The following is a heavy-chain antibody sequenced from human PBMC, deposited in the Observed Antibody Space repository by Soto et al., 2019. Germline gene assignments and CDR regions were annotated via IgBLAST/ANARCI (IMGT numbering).Heavy chain of an antibody. CDR3: ARQVYSVDYDFWSGYSFYYYYGMDV. Sequence: GESLKISCKGSGYSFTSYWIGWVRQMPGKGLEWMGIIYPGDSDTRYSPSFQGQVTISADKSISTAYLQWSSLKASDTAMYYRARQVYSVDYDFWSGYSFYYYYGMDVWGQGTTVTVSS. J-gene: IGHJ6*02. CDR2: IYPGDSDT. D-gene: IGHD3-3*01. CDR1: GYSFTSYW. V-gene: IGHV5-51*01.